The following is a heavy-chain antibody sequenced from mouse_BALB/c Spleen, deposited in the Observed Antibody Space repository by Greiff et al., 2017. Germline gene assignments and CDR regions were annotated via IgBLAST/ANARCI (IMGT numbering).Heavy chain of an antibody. V-gene: IGHV1-15*01. Sequence: QVQLQQSGAELVRPGASVTLSCKASGYTFTDYEMHWVKQTPVHGLEWIGAIDPETGGTAYNQKFKGKATLTADKSSSTAYMELRSLTSEDSAVYYCTRSGYYGNYDWYFDVGGAGTTVTVSS. CDR2: IDPETGGT. CDR3: TRSGYYGNYDWYFDV. D-gene: IGHD2-1*01. CDR1: GYTFTDYE. J-gene: IGHJ1*01.